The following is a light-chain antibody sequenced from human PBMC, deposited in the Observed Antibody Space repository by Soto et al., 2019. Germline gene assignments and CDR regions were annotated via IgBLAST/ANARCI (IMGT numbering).Light chain of an antibody. CDR2: GAS. CDR1: QSVSSSY. Sequence: EIVLTQSPGILSLSPGERATLSFRASQSVSSSYLAWYQQKPGQAPRLLIYGASNRATGIPDRFSASGSGTVFTLTISRLEPEDFAVYYCQQYASSPPYTFGQGTKLEIK. V-gene: IGKV3-20*01. CDR3: QQYASSPPYT. J-gene: IGKJ2*01.